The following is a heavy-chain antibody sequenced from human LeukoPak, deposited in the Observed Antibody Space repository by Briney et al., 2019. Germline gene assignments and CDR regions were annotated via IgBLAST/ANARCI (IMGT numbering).Heavy chain of an antibody. CDR3: ARDNSGYGYDSSGYYYGFDY. CDR2: IYYSGST. CDR1: GGSISSGDYY. D-gene: IGHD3-22*01. V-gene: IGHV4-30-4*01. J-gene: IGHJ4*02. Sequence: SETLSLTCTVSGGSISSGDYYWSWIRQPPGKGLEWIGYIYYSGSTYYNPSLKSRVTISVDTSKNQFSLKLSSVTAADTAVYYCARDNSGYGYDSSGYYYGFDYWGQGTLVTVSS.